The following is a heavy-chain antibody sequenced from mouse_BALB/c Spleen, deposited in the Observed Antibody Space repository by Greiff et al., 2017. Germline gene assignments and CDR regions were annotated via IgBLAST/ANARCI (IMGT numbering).Heavy chain of an antibody. D-gene: IGHD4-1*01. Sequence: EVQRVESGGDLVKPGGSLKLSCAASGFTFSSYGMSWVRQTPDKRLEWVATISSGGSYTYYPDSVKGRFTISRDNAKNTLYLQMSSLKSEDTAMYYCARLGGTDYFDYWGQGTTLTVSS. CDR1: GFTFSSYG. CDR2: ISSGGSYT. J-gene: IGHJ2*01. V-gene: IGHV5-6*01. CDR3: ARLGGTDYFDY.